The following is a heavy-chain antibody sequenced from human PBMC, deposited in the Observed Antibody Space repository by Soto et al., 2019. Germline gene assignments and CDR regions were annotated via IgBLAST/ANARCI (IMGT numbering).Heavy chain of an antibody. Sequence: QVQLVQSGAEVKKPGSSVKVSCKASGGHFRSYTISWVLPAPGQGLEWMGRIIPILCISNYAQKFQGRVTLTADKSTSTAYMELSSLRSEDTAVYDCARVAGIAVAGSDAFASWGHGSMVTVST. V-gene: IGHV1-69*02. CDR3: ARVAGIAVAGSDAFAS. D-gene: IGHD6-19*01. CDR2: IIPILCIS. CDR1: GGHFRSYT. J-gene: IGHJ3*02.